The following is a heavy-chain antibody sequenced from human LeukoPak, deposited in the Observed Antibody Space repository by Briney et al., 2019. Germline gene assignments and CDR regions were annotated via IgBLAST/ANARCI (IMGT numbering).Heavy chain of an antibody. CDR1: GFTFSSYW. J-gene: IGHJ3*02. CDR3: ARDPGGPHTVKWDAFDI. Sequence: GGSLRLSCAASGFTFSSYWMSLVRQAPGKGLEWVADIKQDGSEKYYVDSVKGRFTISRDNAKNSLYLQMNSLRAEDTAVYYCARDPGGPHTVKWDAFDIWGQGTMVTVSS. D-gene: IGHD2-2*02. V-gene: IGHV3-7*03. CDR2: IKQDGSEK.